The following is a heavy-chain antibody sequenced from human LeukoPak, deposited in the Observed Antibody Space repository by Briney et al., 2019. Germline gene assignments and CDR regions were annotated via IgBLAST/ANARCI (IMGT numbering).Heavy chain of an antibody. D-gene: IGHD6-13*01. V-gene: IGHV5-51*01. CDR1: GYSFTSYW. CDR2: IYPGDSDT. CDR3: ARHGPYSSSWSGWFDP. J-gene: IGHJ5*02. Sequence: GESLKISCKGSGYSFTSYWIGWVRQMPGKGLEWMGIIYPGDSDTRYSPSFQGQVTISADKSISTAYLQWSSLKASDTAMYYCARHGPYSSSWSGWFDPWGQGTLVTVSS.